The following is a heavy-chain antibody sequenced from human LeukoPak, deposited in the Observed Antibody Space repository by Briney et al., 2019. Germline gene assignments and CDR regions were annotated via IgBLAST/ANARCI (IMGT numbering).Heavy chain of an antibody. Sequence: GGSLRLSCAASGFTFSSYGMHWVRQAPGKGLDWVAVIWYDGSNKYYEDSVKGRFTISRDNSKNTLYLQMNSLRAEDTAVYYCARDERYYDILTVYDYYGMDVWGKGTTVTVSS. CDR2: IWYDGSNK. CDR3: ARDERYYDILTVYDYYGMDV. CDR1: GFTFSSYG. V-gene: IGHV3-33*01. D-gene: IGHD3-9*01. J-gene: IGHJ6*04.